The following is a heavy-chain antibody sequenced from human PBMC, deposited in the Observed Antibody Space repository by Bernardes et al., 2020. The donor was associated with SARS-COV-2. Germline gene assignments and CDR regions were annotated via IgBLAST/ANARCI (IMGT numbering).Heavy chain of an antibody. CDR2: IKLDGSEK. V-gene: IGHV3-7*03. D-gene: IGHD6-13*01. Sequence: GGSLRLSCAASGFSFKTFWMSWVRQAPGKGLEWVANIKLDGSEKYYVDSVKGRFTISRDNAKNSLYLQMSSLRAEDTAVYYCAREDYSSTWYPIPYYYGMDVWGQGTTVTVSS. J-gene: IGHJ6*02. CDR3: AREDYSSTWYPIPYYYGMDV. CDR1: GFSFKTFW.